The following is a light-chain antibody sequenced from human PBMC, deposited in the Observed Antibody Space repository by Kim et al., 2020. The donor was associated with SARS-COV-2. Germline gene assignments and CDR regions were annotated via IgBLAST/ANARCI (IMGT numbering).Light chain of an antibody. J-gene: IGLJ3*02. V-gene: IGLV3-9*01. Sequence: SYELTQPLSVSVALGQTARITCGGNNIEDKNVHWYQRKPGQAPVLVIYRDNKRPSEISDRFSGSNSGNTATLTISRAQAGDEADYYCQVWDSSSGVFGGGTQLTVL. CDR3: QVWDSSSGV. CDR1: NIEDKN. CDR2: RDN.